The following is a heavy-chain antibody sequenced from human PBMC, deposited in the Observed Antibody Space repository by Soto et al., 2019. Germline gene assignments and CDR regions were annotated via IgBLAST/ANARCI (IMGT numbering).Heavy chain of an antibody. J-gene: IGHJ6*02. D-gene: IGHD2-2*01. Sequence: VASVKVSCKASGYTFTSYYMHWVRQAPGQGLEWMGIINPSGGSTSYAQKFQGRVTMTRDTSTSTVYMELSSLRSEDTAVYYCARELVVPAAIDYYYYGMDVWGQGTTVTVSS. CDR3: ARELVVPAAIDYYYYGMDV. CDR1: GYTFTSYY. CDR2: INPSGGST. V-gene: IGHV1-46*01.